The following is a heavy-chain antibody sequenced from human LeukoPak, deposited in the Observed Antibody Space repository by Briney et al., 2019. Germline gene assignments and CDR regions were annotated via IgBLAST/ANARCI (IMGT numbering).Heavy chain of an antibody. V-gene: IGHV4-34*01. Sequence: GSLRLSCTASGFIFSNYAMNWIRQPPGKGLEWIGEINHSGSTNYNPSLKSRVTISVDTSKNQFSLKLSSVTAADTAVYYCASLIRGAVAGRGYFDLWGRGTLVTVSS. D-gene: IGHD6-19*01. J-gene: IGHJ2*01. CDR2: INHSGST. CDR1: GFIFSNYA. CDR3: ASLIRGAVAGRGYFDL.